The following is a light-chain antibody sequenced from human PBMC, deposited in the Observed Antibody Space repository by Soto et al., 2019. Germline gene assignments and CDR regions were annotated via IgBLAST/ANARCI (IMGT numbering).Light chain of an antibody. Sequence: EIVMTQSPATLSVSPGERATLSCRASQRVSSNLAWYQQKPGQAPRLLIYGASTMATGIPARFSGSGSGTEFTLTISSLQSEDFAVYYCQQYNNWPPRITFGGGTKVEIK. J-gene: IGKJ4*01. V-gene: IGKV3-15*01. CDR2: GAS. CDR3: QQYNNWPPRIT. CDR1: QRVSSN.